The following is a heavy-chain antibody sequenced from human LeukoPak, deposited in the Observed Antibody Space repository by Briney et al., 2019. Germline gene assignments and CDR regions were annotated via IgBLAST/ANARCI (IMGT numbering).Heavy chain of an antibody. J-gene: IGHJ6*02. CDR1: GGSFSGYY. CDR3: AGATLNYDSSGYYPYYYYGMDV. Sequence: PSETLSLTCAVYGGSFSGYYWSWIRQPPGKGLEWIGEINHSGSTNYNPSLKSRVTISVDTSKNQFSLELSSVTAADTAVYYCAGATLNYDSSGYYPYYYYGMDVWGQGTTVTVSS. V-gene: IGHV4-34*01. CDR2: INHSGST. D-gene: IGHD3-22*01.